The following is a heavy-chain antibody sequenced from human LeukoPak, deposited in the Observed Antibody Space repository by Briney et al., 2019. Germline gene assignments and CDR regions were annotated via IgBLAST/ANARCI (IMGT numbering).Heavy chain of an antibody. J-gene: IGHJ4*02. CDR3: AQHVDISMGFDY. D-gene: IGHD5-12*01. V-gene: IGHV2-5*02. Sequence: SGPTLLKPTQTLTLTCTFSGFSLSTNGVGVGWIRQPPGKALEWLALIYWDDDKRYSPSLKSRLTITMDTSKNQVVLTMTNMDPVDTATYYCAQHVDISMGFDYWGQGTLVTVSS. CDR1: GFSLSTNGVG. CDR2: IYWDDDK.